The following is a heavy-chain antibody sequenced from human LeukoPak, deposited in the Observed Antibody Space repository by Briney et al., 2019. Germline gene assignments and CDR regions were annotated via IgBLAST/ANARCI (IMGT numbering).Heavy chain of an antibody. Sequence: SETLSLACTVSGGSISSYYWSWIRQPPGKGLEWIGYIYYSGSTNYNPSLKSRVTISVDTSRNQFSLKLSSVTAADTAVYYCARSSSGYYLHFQHWGQGTLVTVSS. V-gene: IGHV4-59*01. D-gene: IGHD3-22*01. CDR1: GGSISSYY. CDR3: ARSSSGYYLHFQH. J-gene: IGHJ1*01. CDR2: IYYSGST.